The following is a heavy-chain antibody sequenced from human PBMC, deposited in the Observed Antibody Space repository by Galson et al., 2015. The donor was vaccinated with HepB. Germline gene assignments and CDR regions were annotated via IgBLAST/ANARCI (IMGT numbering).Heavy chain of an antibody. CDR3: AKDLSLHLGELSAGVDY. Sequence: SLRLSCAASGFTFDDYAMHWVRQASGKGLEWVSGISWNSGSIGYADSVKGRFTISRDNAKNSLYLQMNSLRAEDTALYYCAKDLSLHLGELSAGVDYWGQGTLVTVSS. J-gene: IGHJ4*02. V-gene: IGHV3-9*01. CDR1: GFTFDDYA. D-gene: IGHD3-16*02. CDR2: ISWNSGSI.